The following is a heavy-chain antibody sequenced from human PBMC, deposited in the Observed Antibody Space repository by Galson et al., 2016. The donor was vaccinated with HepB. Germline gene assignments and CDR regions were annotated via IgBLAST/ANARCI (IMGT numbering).Heavy chain of an antibody. CDR1: GFSFSDSY. V-gene: IGHV3-11*01. D-gene: IGHD3-10*01. Sequence: SLRLSCAASGFSFSDSYMNWIRQAPGKGLEWVSYISSSGSTIYYADSVKGRFTISRDNARNSLYLRMNSLRDDDTAVYFCARGHQLLWNGLDVWGQGTTVTVSS. J-gene: IGHJ6*02. CDR3: ARGHQLLWNGLDV. CDR2: ISSSGSTI.